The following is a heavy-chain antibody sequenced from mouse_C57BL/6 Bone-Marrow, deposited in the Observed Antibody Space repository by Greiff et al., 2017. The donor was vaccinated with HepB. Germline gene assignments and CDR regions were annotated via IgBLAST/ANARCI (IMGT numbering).Heavy chain of an antibody. J-gene: IGHJ3*01. CDR2: IYPRSGNT. D-gene: IGHD2-12*01. Sequence: QVQLQQSGAELASPGASVKLSCKASGYTFTSYGISWVKQRTGQGLEWIGEIYPRSGNTYYNEKFKGKATLTADKSSSTAYMGLRSLTSEDSAVYFCAKNDVGWYACWCQGTLVTVSA. CDR1: GYTFTSYG. V-gene: IGHV1-81*01. CDR3: AKNDVGWYAC.